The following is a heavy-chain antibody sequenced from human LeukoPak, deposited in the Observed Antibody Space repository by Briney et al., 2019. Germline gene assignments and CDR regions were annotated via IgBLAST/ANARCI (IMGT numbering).Heavy chain of an antibody. V-gene: IGHV4-61*01. D-gene: IGHD6-13*01. CDR1: GYSITSAYY. J-gene: IGHJ4*02. CDR2: IYYTGST. CDR3: ARNLIPEQLVLNF. Sequence: SETLSLTCTVSGYSITSAYYWNWIRQPPGKGLEWIGYIYYTGSTNYNPSLKSRVTMSVDTSKNQFSLNLRSVTPEDTAVYYCARNLIPEQLVLNFWGQGTLVTVSS.